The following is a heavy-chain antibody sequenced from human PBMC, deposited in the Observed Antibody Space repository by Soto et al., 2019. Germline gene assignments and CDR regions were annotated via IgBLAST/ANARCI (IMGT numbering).Heavy chain of an antibody. CDR3: ARGRATTVTTSLYYGRDV. CDR1: GGSISSGGYY. CDR2: IYYSGST. Sequence: QVQLQESGPGLVKPSQTLSLTCTVSGGSISSGGYYWSWIRQHPGKGLEWIGYIYYSGSTYSNPSLKSRVTISVDTSKNQFSLKLSSVTAADTAVYYCARGRATTVTTSLYYGRDVWGQGTTVTVSS. J-gene: IGHJ6*02. D-gene: IGHD4-17*01. V-gene: IGHV4-31*03.